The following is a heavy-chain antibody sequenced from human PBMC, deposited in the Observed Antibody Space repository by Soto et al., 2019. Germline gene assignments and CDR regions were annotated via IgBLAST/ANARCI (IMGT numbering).Heavy chain of an antibody. V-gene: IGHV1-8*01. CDR3: ARERRNYDFWSGPRRYNWFDP. D-gene: IGHD3-3*01. J-gene: IGHJ5*02. Sequence: WASVKVSCKASGYTFTSYDINWVRQATGQGLEWMGWMNPNSGNTGYAQKFQGRVTMTRNTSISTAYMELSSLRSEDTAVYYCARERRNYDFWSGPRRYNWFDPWGQGTLVTVSS. CDR2: MNPNSGNT. CDR1: GYTFTSYD.